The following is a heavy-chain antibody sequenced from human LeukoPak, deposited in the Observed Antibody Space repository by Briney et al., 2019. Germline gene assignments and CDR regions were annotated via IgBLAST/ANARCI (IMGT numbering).Heavy chain of an antibody. CDR1: GYSVTSYW. CDR2: IYPGDSDT. CDR3: ARIEEGLLRA. J-gene: IGHJ4*02. D-gene: IGHD3-3*01. V-gene: IGHV5-51*01. Sequence: GESLKILGKGFGYSVTSYWLSWVRQMPGKGLEWMGMIYPGDSDTRYSPSFQGQVTISADTYISAAYLQWSSLKASDTAMYYCARIEEGLLRARGQGTLVTVSS.